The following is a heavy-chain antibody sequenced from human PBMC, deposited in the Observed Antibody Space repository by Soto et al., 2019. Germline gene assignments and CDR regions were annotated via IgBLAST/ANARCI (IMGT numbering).Heavy chain of an antibody. Sequence: GGSLRLSCAASGFTFSSYGMHWVRQAPGKGLEWVAVIWYDGSNKYYADSVKGRFTISRDNSKNTLYLQMNSLRAEDTAVYYCARSQIFGVDPPYYYGMDVWGQGTTVTVSS. CDR1: GFTFSSYG. V-gene: IGHV3-33*01. CDR2: IWYDGSNK. J-gene: IGHJ6*02. CDR3: ARSQIFGVDPPYYYGMDV. D-gene: IGHD3-3*01.